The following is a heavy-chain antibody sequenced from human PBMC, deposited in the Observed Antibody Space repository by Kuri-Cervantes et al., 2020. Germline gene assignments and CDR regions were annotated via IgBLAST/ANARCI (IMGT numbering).Heavy chain of an antibody. J-gene: IGHJ4*02. D-gene: IGHD3-22*01. CDR3: VRVNYYESSGPWDYSFDV. CDR1: GGSISSYY. CDR2: IYTSGST. V-gene: IGHV4-4*07. Sequence: SETLSLTCTVSGGSISSYYWSWIRQPAGKGLEWIGRIYTSGSTNYNPSLKSRVTISVDKSKNQFSLKLSSVTAADTAVYYCVRVNYYESSGPWDYSFDVWGQGTLVTVSS.